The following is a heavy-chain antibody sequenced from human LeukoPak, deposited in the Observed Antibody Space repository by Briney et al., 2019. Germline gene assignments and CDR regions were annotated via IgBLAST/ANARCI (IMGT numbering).Heavy chain of an antibody. Sequence: PSETLSLTCTVSGGSISSYYWSWIRQPPGKGLEWIGYIYYSGSTNYNPSLKSRVTISVDTSKNQFYLKLSSVTAADTAVYYCARIFDYGDYSFDYWGQGTLVTVSS. CDR3: ARIFDYGDYSFDY. V-gene: IGHV4-59*01. CDR1: GGSISSYY. CDR2: IYYSGST. J-gene: IGHJ4*02. D-gene: IGHD4-17*01.